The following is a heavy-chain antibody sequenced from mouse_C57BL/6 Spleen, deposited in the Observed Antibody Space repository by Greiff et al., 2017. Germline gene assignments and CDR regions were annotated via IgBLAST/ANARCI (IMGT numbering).Heavy chain of an antibody. CDR1: GFTFSDYG. CDR2: ISSGSSTI. J-gene: IGHJ4*01. Sequence: EVKLVESGGGLVKPGGSLKLSCAASGFTFSDYGMHWVRQAPEKGLEWVAYISSGSSTIYYADTVKGRFTISRDNAKNTLFLKMTSLRSEDTAMXYCARGVSYAMDYWGQGTSVTVSS. V-gene: IGHV5-17*01. CDR3: ARGVSYAMDY.